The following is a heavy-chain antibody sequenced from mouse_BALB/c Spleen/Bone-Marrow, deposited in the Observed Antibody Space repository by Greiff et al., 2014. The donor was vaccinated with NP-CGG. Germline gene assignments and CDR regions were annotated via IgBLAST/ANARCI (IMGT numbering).Heavy chain of an antibody. J-gene: IGHJ3*01. CDR2: ISDGGSYT. CDR3: ARDRITTATSFAY. CDR1: GFTFSDYY. V-gene: IGHV5-4*02. Sequence: EVKLVESGGGLVKPGGSLKLSCAASGFTFSDYYMYWVRQTPEKRLEWVATISDGGSYTYYPDSVKGRFTISRDNAKNNLYLQMSSLKSEDTAMYYCARDRITTATSFAYWGQGTLVTVSA. D-gene: IGHD1-2*01.